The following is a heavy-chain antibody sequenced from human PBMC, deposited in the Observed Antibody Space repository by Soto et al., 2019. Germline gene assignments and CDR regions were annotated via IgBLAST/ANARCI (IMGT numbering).Heavy chain of an antibody. J-gene: IGHJ4*02. CDR1: GFSFQNYA. Sequence: EVQLVESGGGLVQPGRSLRLSCAASGFSFQNYAMHWVRQAPGKGLEWVSGISWNRGTIGYADSVRGRFTISRDNAKNSLYLQMNSLRPEDTAFYYCVKDKLYSNYEHYFDQWCQGTLVTVSS. CDR3: VKDKLYSNYEHYFDQ. D-gene: IGHD4-4*01. CDR2: ISWNRGTI. V-gene: IGHV3-9*01.